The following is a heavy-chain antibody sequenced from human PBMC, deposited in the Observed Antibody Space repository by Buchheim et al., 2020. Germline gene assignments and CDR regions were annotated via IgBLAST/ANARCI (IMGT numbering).Heavy chain of an antibody. J-gene: IGHJ4*02. CDR1: GFTFSSYG. CDR2: ISYDGSNK. Sequence: QVQLVESGGGVVQPGRSLRLSCAASGFTFSSYGMHWVRQAPGKGLEWVAVISYDGSNKYYADSVRGRFTISRDNSKNTLYLQMNSLRAEDTAVYYCAKECYDSSGYYVYYFDYWGKGTL. D-gene: IGHD3-22*01. CDR3: AKECYDSSGYYVYYFDY. V-gene: IGHV3-30*18.